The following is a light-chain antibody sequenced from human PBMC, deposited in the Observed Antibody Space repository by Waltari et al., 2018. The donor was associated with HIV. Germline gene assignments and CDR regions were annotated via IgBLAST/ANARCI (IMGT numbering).Light chain of an antibody. CDR2: AAS. V-gene: IGKV1-39*01. Sequence: DIQMTQSPSSLSASVGARVTIDCRASQNINIHLNWYQQKPGKAPKLLIYAASSLHTGVPSKFSGSGSGTDFTLTINSLQPEDFATYFCQQSYTTPRTFGQGTKVEIK. CDR1: QNINIH. CDR3: QQSYTTPRT. J-gene: IGKJ1*01.